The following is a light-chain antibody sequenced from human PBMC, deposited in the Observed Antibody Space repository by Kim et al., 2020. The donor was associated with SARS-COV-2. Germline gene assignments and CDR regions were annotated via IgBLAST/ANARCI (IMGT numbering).Light chain of an antibody. CDR1: ESVSSY. CDR2: DAS. J-gene: IGKJ1*01. Sequence: SLTQGERDTLTSRTSESVSSYVAWYQQKPGQAPRLLIYDASNRATGIPARFSGSGSVTDFTLTISSLEPEDFAVYYCQQRSNWPTFGQGTKVDIK. CDR3: QQRSNWPT. V-gene: IGKV3-11*01.